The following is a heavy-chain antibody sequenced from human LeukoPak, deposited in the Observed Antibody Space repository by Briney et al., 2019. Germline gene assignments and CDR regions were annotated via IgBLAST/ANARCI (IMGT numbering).Heavy chain of an antibody. J-gene: IGHJ4*02. CDR1: GFAFSDFS. D-gene: IGHD3-10*01. CDR3: ARWRGSGKYFDS. V-gene: IGHV3-7*01. Sequence: GGSLRLSCAASGFAFSDFSMNWVRLSPGRGLAGVASVKQDGGEKYYVDSVKGRFTISGDNAKNSLYLQMNSLRAEDTAVYYCARWRGSGKYFDSWGQGTLVTVSS. CDR2: VKQDGGEK.